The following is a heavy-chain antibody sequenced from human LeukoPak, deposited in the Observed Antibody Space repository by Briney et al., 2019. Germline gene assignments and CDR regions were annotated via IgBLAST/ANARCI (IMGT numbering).Heavy chain of an antibody. Sequence: PSETLSLTCTVSGGSISSGGYYWSWTRQHPGKGLEWIGYIYYSGSTYYNPSLKSRVTISVDTSKNQFSLKLSSVTAADTAVYYCARWDGGHFDYWGQGTLVTVSS. CDR1: GGSISSGGYY. V-gene: IGHV4-31*03. CDR2: IYYSGST. J-gene: IGHJ4*02. CDR3: ARWDGGHFDY. D-gene: IGHD1-26*01.